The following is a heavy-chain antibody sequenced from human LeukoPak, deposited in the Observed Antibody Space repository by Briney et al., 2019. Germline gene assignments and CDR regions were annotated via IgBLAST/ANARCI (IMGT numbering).Heavy chain of an antibody. J-gene: IGHJ4*02. V-gene: IGHV3-7*01. CDR2: IKQDGNEK. CDR1: GFTFSSYW. D-gene: IGHD3-22*01. CDR3: SRSAYYDGSGNYYDY. Sequence: GRSLRLSCAVSGFTFSSYWMSWVRQAPGKGLEWVANIKQDGNEKYYVDSVKGRFTISRDNAKNTLYLQMNGLRAEDTAVYYCSRSAYYDGSGNYYDYWGQGTLVTVSS.